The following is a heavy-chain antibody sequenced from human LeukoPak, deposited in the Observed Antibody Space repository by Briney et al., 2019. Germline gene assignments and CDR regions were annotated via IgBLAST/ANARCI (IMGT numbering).Heavy chain of an antibody. D-gene: IGHD3-22*01. Sequence: GGSLRLSCAASGFTFDDYAMHWVRQAPGKGLEWVSGISWNSGSIGYADSVKGRFTISRDKAKNTLYLEMNSLRAEDTAVYYCAKDSSSYDWGYMDVWGKGTTVTISS. CDR2: ISWNSGSI. CDR3: AKDSSSYDWGYMDV. V-gene: IGHV3-9*01. CDR1: GFTFDDYA. J-gene: IGHJ6*03.